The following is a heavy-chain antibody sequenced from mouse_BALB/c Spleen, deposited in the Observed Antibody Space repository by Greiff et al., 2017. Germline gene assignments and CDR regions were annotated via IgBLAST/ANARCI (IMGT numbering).Heavy chain of an antibody. CDR1: GFTFTDYY. V-gene: IGHV7-3*02. J-gene: IGHJ4*01. CDR3: ARGDYYAMDY. CDR2: IRNKANGYTT. Sequence: EVHLVESGGGLVQPGGSLRLSCATSGFTFTDYYMSWVRQPPGKALEWLGFIRNKANGYTTEYSASVKGRFTISRDNSQSILYLQMNTLRAEDSATYYCARGDYYAMDYWGQGTSVTVSS.